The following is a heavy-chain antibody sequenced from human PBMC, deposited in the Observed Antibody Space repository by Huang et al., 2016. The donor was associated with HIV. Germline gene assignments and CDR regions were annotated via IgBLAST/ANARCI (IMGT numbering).Heavy chain of an antibody. CDR3: AKEYNDVLTGRKAFDV. CDR2: ISWNSRNI. V-gene: IGHV3-9*01. D-gene: IGHD3-9*01. CDR1: GFIFDDYV. Sequence: EVQLVESGGGLIQPGRSLRLSCAASGFIFDDYVMHWVWKAPGKGLEWVSGISWNSRNIDYADSVKGRFTISRDNAKNSLYLQMNSLRAEDTALYYCAKEYNDVLTGRKAFDVWGQGTMVTVSS. J-gene: IGHJ3*01.